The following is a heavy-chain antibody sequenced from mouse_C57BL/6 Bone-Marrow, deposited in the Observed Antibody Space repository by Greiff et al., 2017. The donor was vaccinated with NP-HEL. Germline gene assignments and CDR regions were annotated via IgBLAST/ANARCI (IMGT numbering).Heavy chain of an antibody. CDR2: IWTGGGT. D-gene: IGHD2-5*01. Sequence: VKLMESGPGLVAPSQSLSITCTVSGFSLTSYAISWVRPPPGKGLEWLGVIWTGGGTNYNSALKSRLSISKDNSKSQVFLKMNSLQTDDTARYYCARKGSNYEDYAMDYWGQGTSVTVSS. CDR3: ARKGSNYEDYAMDY. CDR1: GFSLTSYA. V-gene: IGHV2-9-1*01. J-gene: IGHJ4*01.